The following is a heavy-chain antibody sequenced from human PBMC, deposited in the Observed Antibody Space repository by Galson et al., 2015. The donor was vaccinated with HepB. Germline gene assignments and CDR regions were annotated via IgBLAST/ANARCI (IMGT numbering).Heavy chain of an antibody. V-gene: IGHV3-73*01. J-gene: IGHJ4*02. CDR1: GFTFSGSA. D-gene: IGHD2-8*01. CDR3: TRLQAYCTNGVCDDY. CDR2: IRSKANSYAT. Sequence: SLRLSCAASGFTFSGSAMHWVRQASGKGLEWVGRIRSKANSYATAYAASVKGRFTISRDDSKNTAYPQMNSLKTEDTAVYYCTRLQAYCTNGVCDDYWGQGTLVTVSS.